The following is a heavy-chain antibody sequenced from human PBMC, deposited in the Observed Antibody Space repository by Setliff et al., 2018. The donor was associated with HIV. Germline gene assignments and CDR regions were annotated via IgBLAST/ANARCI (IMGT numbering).Heavy chain of an antibody. Sequence: GGSLRLSCVASGFTFSNYKMSWVRQAPGKGLEWVANINQDGSEKFFVDSVKGRFTISRDNAKNSLYLQMNSLRAEDTAVYYCARHDSQQLLYWGQGTLVTVSS. CDR2: INQDGSEK. J-gene: IGHJ4*02. V-gene: IGHV3-7*01. D-gene: IGHD6-13*01. CDR3: ARHDSQQLLY. CDR1: GFTFSNYK.